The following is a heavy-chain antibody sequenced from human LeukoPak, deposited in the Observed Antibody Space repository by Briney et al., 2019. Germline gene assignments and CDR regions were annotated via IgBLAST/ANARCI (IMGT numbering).Heavy chain of an antibody. V-gene: IGHV3-30-3*01. D-gene: IGHD2-15*01. CDR3: ARAATYFDY. J-gene: IGHJ4*02. CDR1: GFTFSSYA. Sequence: GGSPRLSCAASGFTFSSYAMHWVRQAPGKGLEWVAVISYDGSNKYYADSVKGRFTISRDNSKNTLYLQMNSLRAEDTAVYYCARAATYFDYWGQGTLVTVSS. CDR2: ISYDGSNK.